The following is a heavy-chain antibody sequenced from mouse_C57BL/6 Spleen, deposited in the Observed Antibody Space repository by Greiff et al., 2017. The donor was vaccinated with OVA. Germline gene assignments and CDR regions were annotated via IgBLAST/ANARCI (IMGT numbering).Heavy chain of an antibody. CDR2: IDPSDSYT. CDR3: AILDGFFAY. Sequence: QVQLQQPGAELVMPGASVKLSCKASGYTFTSYWMHWVKQRPGQGLEWIGEIDPSDSYTNYNQKFKGKSTLTVDKSSSTAYMQLSSLTSEDAAVYYCAILDGFFAYWGQGTLVTVSA. D-gene: IGHD2-3*01. J-gene: IGHJ3*01. CDR1: GYTFTSYW. V-gene: IGHV1-69*01.